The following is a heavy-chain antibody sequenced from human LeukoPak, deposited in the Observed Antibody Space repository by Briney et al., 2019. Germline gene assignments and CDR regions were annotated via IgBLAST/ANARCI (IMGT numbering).Heavy chain of an antibody. J-gene: IGHJ5*02. CDR1: GFTFSSYA. V-gene: IGHV3-23*01. D-gene: IGHD3-10*01. CDR2: ISGSGAST. CDR3: AKAYGSGTSNWFDP. Sequence: GGSLRLSCAASGFTFSSYAMSWVRQAPGKGPKWVSTISGSGASTYYADSVKGRFTISRDSSKNTLYLQMNSLRAEDTAVYYCAKAYGSGTSNWFDPWGQGTLVAVSS.